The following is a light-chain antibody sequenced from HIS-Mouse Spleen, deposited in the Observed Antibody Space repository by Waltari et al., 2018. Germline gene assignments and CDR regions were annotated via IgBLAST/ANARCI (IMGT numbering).Light chain of an antibody. CDR2: EDS. CDR1: ALTKKY. J-gene: IGLJ2*01. V-gene: IGLV3-10*01. CDR3: YSTDSSGNHRV. Sequence: SYELTQPPSVSVSPGQPARITCPGDALTKKYAYWYQQKSGQAPVLVIYEDSKRPSGIPERFSGSSSGTMATLTISGAQVEDEADYYCYSTDSSGNHRVFGGGTKLTVL.